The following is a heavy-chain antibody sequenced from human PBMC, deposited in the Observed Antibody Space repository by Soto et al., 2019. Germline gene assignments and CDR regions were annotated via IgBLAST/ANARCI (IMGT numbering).Heavy chain of an antibody. Sequence: GGSLRLSCAASGFTFSSYSMNWVRQAPGKGLEWVAVISYDGSNKYYADSVKGRFTISRDNSKNTLYLQMNSLRAEDTAVYYCASLPGVVVPAARGNYYYGMDVWGQGTTVTVSS. CDR3: ASLPGVVVPAARGNYYYGMDV. CDR1: GFTFSSYS. CDR2: ISYDGSNK. V-gene: IGHV3-30*03. J-gene: IGHJ6*02. D-gene: IGHD2-2*01.